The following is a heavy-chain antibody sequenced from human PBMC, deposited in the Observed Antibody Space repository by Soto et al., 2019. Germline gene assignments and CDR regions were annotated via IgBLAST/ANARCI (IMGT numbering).Heavy chain of an antibody. V-gene: IGHV3-23*01. CDR1: GFTFSSYA. Sequence: EVQLLESGGGLVQPGGSLRLSCAASGFTFSSYAMSWVRQAPGKGLEWVSGISGSGGTTYYADSARGRFTISRDNTKSTLFLQMNSLRAEDTAVYYCAKARLQVEAATPPDYWGQGTLVTVSS. CDR3: AKARLQVEAATPPDY. CDR2: ISGSGGTT. J-gene: IGHJ4*02. D-gene: IGHD2-15*01.